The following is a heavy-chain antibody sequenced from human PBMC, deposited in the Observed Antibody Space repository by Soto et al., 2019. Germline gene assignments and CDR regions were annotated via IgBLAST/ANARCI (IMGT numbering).Heavy chain of an antibody. D-gene: IGHD6-13*01. CDR2: IIPIFGTA. Sequence: SVKVSCKASGYTFTSYAISWVRQAPGQGLEWMGGIIPIFGTANYAQKFQGRVTITADESTSTAYMELSSLRSEDTAVYYCARAGLAAAVEYFQHWGQGTLVTVSS. V-gene: IGHV1-69*13. J-gene: IGHJ1*01. CDR3: ARAGLAAAVEYFQH. CDR1: GYTFTSYA.